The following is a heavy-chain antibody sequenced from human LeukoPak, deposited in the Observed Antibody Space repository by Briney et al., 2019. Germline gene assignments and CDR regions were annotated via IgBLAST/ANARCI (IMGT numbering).Heavy chain of an antibody. CDR3: AKDSSSSWYYFDY. CDR2: ISGSGGST. J-gene: IGHJ4*02. Sequence: GGSLRLSCAASGFTFSSYAMSWVRQAPGKGLEWVSAISGSGGSTYYADSVKGRFTISRDNSKNTLYLQMNSLRAEDTAVYYRAKDSSSSWYYFDYWGQGTLVTVSS. D-gene: IGHD6-13*01. CDR1: GFTFSSYA. V-gene: IGHV3-23*01.